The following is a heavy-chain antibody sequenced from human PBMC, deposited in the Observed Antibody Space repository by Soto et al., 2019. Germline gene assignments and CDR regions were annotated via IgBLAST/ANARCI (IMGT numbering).Heavy chain of an antibody. V-gene: IGHV3-48*02. J-gene: IGHJ4*02. CDR1: GFTFSRHS. CDR2: ISSTSSAI. Sequence: PGGSLRLSCAASGFTFSRHSMNWVRQAPGKGLDWVSYISSTSSAIYYADSVKGRFTIPRDNAKNSLYPQMNSLRDEDTAVYYCARDAGYSGYDIDYWGQGTLVTVSS. CDR3: ARDAGYSGYDIDY. D-gene: IGHD5-12*01.